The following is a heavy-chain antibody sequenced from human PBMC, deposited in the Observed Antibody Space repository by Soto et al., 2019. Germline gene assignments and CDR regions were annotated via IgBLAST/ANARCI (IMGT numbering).Heavy chain of an antibody. CDR1: GFTFSSYD. CDR2: ISGSGGST. Sequence: EVQLLESGGGLVQPGGSLRLSCAASGFTFSSYDMTWVRQAPGKGLEWVSAISGSGGSTNYGDSVKGRFIISRDNSKNTLFMQMNSLRVEDTAVYYCAIRGLSKSEVRGYFDYWGRGTLVTVSS. V-gene: IGHV3-23*01. J-gene: IGHJ4*02. CDR3: AIRGLSKSEVRGYFDY. D-gene: IGHD3-10*01.